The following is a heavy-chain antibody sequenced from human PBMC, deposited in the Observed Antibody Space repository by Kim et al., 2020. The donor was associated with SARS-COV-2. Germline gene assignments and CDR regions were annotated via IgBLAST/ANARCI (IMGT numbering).Heavy chain of an antibody. CDR2: ISYDGSNK. Sequence: GGSLRLSFAASGFTFSSYGMHWVRQAPGKGLEWVAVISYDGSNKYYADSVKGRFTISRDNSKNTLYLQMNSLRAEDTAVYYCAKDQRFTYYYDSSGYYYDPQLLWGRGTLVTVSS. D-gene: IGHD3-22*01. CDR3: AKDQRFTYYYDSSGYYYDPQLL. J-gene: IGHJ2*01. CDR1: GFTFSSYG. V-gene: IGHV3-30*18.